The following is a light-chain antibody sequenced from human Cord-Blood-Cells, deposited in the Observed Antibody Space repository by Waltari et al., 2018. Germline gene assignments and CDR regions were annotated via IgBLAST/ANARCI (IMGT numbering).Light chain of an antibody. J-gene: IGKJ2*01. CDR3: QQYYSTPYT. Sequence: DIVMIQSPDSLSVSLGERATINYKSSQSVLYSSNNKNYLAWYQQKPGQPPKLLIYWASTRESGVPDRFSGSGSGTDFTLTISSLQAEDVAVYYCQQYYSTPYTFGQGTKLEIK. CDR2: WAS. V-gene: IGKV4-1*01. CDR1: QSVLYSSNNKNY.